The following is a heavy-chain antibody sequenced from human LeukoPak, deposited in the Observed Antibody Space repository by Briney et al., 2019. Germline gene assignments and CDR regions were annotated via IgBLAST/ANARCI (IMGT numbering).Heavy chain of an antibody. CDR3: AKVWNWTDPELDY. J-gene: IGHJ4*02. CDR2: ISGSGIST. V-gene: IGHV3-23*01. Sequence: GGSLRLSCAASGFTFSSYAMSWVRQAPGKGLEGVSVISGSGISTYYADSVKGRFTISRDNSKNTLYVQMNSLRAEDTAVYYCAKVWNWTDPELDYWGQGTLVTLSS. CDR1: GFTFSSYA. D-gene: IGHD1-1*01.